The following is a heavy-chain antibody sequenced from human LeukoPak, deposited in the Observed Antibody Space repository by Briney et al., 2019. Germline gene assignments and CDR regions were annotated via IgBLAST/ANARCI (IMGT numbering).Heavy chain of an antibody. CDR3: TTVEYGAFYI. CDR2: IKQDGSEK. Sequence: PGGSLRLSCAASGFTFSSYWMNWVRQAPGKGLEWVANIKQDGSEKYYVDSVKGRFTISRDNAKNSLYLQMNSLKTEDTAVYYCTTVEYGAFYIWGQGTMVTVSS. D-gene: IGHD2/OR15-2a*01. CDR1: GFTFSSYW. V-gene: IGHV3-7*05. J-gene: IGHJ3*02.